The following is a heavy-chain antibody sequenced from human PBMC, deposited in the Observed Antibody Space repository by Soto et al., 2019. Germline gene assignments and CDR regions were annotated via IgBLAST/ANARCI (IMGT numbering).Heavy chain of an antibody. V-gene: IGHV4-34*01. D-gene: IGHD4-4*01. CDR2: INHSGST. J-gene: IGHJ5*02. CDR3: ARGRGVVTTDHNNWFDP. CDR1: GGSFSPFY. Sequence: SETLSLTCAVYGGSFSPFYRNWLRQPPGKGLEWMGEINHSGSTNYNPSLKSRVTISVDTSKNQFSLELTSVTAADTAVYYCARGRGVVTTDHNNWFDPWGQGTLVTVS.